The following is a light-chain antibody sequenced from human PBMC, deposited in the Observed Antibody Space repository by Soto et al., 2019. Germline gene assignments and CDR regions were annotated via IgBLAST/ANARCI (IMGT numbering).Light chain of an antibody. Sequence: QSVLTQPPSVSGAPGQRVTISCTGSSSNIGAGYHVHWYQQLPGTAPKLLIYGSRNRPSGVPDRFSGSKSGTSASLAITGLQAEDEADFYCQSYDSSLREWVFGGGTKLTVL. J-gene: IGLJ3*02. CDR3: QSYDSSLREWV. V-gene: IGLV1-40*01. CDR2: GSR. CDR1: SSNIGAGYH.